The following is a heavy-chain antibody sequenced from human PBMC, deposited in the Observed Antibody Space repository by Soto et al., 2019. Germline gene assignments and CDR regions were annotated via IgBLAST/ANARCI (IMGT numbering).Heavy chain of an antibody. D-gene: IGHD4-17*01. J-gene: IGHJ3*02. CDR1: GFTFDDYA. CDR2: ISWNSGSI. Sequence: EVQLVESGGGLVQPGRSLRLSCAASGFTFDDYAMHWVRQAPGKGLEWVSGISWNSGSIGYADSVKGRFTISRDNAKNSLYLQMNSLRAEDTALYYCATGRGYGEGDDAFDIWGQGTMVTVSS. CDR3: ATGRGYGEGDDAFDI. V-gene: IGHV3-9*01.